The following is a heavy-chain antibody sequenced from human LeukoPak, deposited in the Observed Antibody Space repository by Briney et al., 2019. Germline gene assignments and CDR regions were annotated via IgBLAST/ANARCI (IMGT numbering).Heavy chain of an antibody. CDR3: ARNNGMDV. Sequence: GGSRRLSCAASGFTFSSYAMNWVRQAPGKGLEWVANVNRDGSETYYLDSVKGRFTISKDNAKNSLYLQMNSLRAEDTALYHCARNNGMDVWGQGTTVIVSS. CDR1: GFTFSSYA. CDR2: VNRDGSET. J-gene: IGHJ6*02. V-gene: IGHV3-7*03.